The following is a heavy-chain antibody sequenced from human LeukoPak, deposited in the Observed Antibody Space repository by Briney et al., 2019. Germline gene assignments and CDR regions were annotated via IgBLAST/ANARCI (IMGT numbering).Heavy chain of an antibody. CDR1: GHTFTGYY. D-gene: IGHD2-2*01. CDR2: ISAYNGNT. J-gene: IGHJ6*02. V-gene: IGHV1-18*04. Sequence: ASVKVSCKASGHTFTGYYMHWVRQAPGQGLEWMGWISAYNGNTNYAQKLQGRVTMTTDTSTSTAYMELRSLRSDDTAVYYCARDYCSSTSCYPGDYYYYGMDVWGQGTTVTVSS. CDR3: ARDYCSSTSCYPGDYYYYGMDV.